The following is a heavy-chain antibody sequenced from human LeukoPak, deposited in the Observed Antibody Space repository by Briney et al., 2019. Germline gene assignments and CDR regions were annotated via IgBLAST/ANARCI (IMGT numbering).Heavy chain of an antibody. Sequence: PGGSLRLSCAASGFTFSSYDMSWVRQAPGKGLEWVSSISSSSSYIYYADSVKGRFTISRDNAKHSLYLQMNSLRAEDTAVYYCAREPPVRYFDFDYWGQGTLVTVSS. D-gene: IGHD3-9*01. J-gene: IGHJ4*02. CDR2: ISSSSSYI. CDR1: GFTFSSYD. CDR3: AREPPVRYFDFDY. V-gene: IGHV3-21*01.